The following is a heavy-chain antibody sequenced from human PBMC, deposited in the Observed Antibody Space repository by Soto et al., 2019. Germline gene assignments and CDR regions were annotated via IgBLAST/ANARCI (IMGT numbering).Heavy chain of an antibody. CDR3: AKDFGYGSGTYFDC. V-gene: IGHV3-30*18. J-gene: IGHJ5*01. CDR1: GSIFRSHS. Sequence: GGSLRLSCAASGSIFRSHSMHWVRQAPGKGLEWVAVISYDGTDKYYTDSVKGRFTISRDNSKDTLYLQMNSLRPEDTAVYYCAKDFGYGSGTYFDCWGQGTLVTVSS. D-gene: IGHD3-10*01. CDR2: ISYDGTDK.